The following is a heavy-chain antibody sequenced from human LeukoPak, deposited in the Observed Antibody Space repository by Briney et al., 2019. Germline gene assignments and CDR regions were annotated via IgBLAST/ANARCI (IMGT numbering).Heavy chain of an antibody. Sequence: ASVKVSCKISGYTLTEVSMHWVRQAPGKGLEWMGGFDPADGEPIYAQKFQGRVTMSEHTSTDTAYMDLSSLRSEDTAVYYCATEVVGYGDVHYFDSWGQGTLVTVSS. CDR2: FDPADGEP. J-gene: IGHJ4*02. D-gene: IGHD4-17*01. CDR3: ATEVVGYGDVHYFDS. V-gene: IGHV1-24*01. CDR1: GYTLTEVS.